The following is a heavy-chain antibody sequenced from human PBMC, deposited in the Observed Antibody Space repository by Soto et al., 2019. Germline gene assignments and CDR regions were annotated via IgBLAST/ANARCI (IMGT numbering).Heavy chain of an antibody. V-gene: IGHV3-74*01. D-gene: IGHD3-22*01. Sequence: GGSLRLSCAASGFTFSIYWMHWFRQAPGKGLVWVSRINSDGSSTSYADSVKGRFTISRDNAKNTLYLQMNSLRAEDTAVYYCAIRVIYYDSSGYFDHWGQGTLVTISS. CDR1: GFTFSIYW. J-gene: IGHJ4*02. CDR3: AIRVIYYDSSGYFDH. CDR2: INSDGSST.